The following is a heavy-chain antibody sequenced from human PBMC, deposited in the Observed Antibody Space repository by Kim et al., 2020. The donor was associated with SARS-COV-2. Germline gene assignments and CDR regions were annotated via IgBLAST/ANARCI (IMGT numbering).Heavy chain of an antibody. CDR3: ARERATYYYDSSGYP. V-gene: IGHV4-31*03. CDR2: IYYSGST. D-gene: IGHD3-22*01. Sequence: SETLSLTCTVSGGSISSGGYYWSWIRQHPGKGLEWIGYIYYSGSTYYNPSLKSRVTISVDTSKNQFSLKLSSVTAADTAVYYCARERATYYYDSSGYPWGQGTLVTVSS. J-gene: IGHJ5*02. CDR1: GGSISSGGYY.